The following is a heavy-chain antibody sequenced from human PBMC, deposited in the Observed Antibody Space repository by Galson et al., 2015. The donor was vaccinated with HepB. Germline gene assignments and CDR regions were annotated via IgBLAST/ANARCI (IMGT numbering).Heavy chain of an antibody. CDR1: GFTFGAYS. D-gene: IGHD2-15*01. V-gene: IGHV3-49*04. CDR3: TRDLGRYCSGGSCYYLYY. CDR2: IRSKSYGGTA. J-gene: IGHJ4*02. Sequence: SLRLSCAASGFTFGAYSMSWVRQAPGKGLEWVGFIRSKSYGGTADYAASVKGRFSISRDDSKSIAYLQMNSLTTEDTAVYYCTRDLGRYCSGGSCYYLYYWGQGTLATVSS.